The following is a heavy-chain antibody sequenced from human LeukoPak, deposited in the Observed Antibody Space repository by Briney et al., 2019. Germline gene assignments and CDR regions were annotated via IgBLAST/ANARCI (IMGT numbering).Heavy chain of an antibody. J-gene: IGHJ4*02. CDR1: GFTFSSYA. Sequence: PGGSLRLSRAASGFTFSSYAMSGVRPAPGKGLEWGAVISYDGSNKYYADSVKGRFTISRDNSKNTLYLQMNSLRAEDTAVYYCAKNSLTMIVVVTVFDYWGQGTLVTVSS. V-gene: IGHV3-30-3*02. CDR2: ISYDGSNK. CDR3: AKNSLTMIVVVTVFDY. D-gene: IGHD3-22*01.